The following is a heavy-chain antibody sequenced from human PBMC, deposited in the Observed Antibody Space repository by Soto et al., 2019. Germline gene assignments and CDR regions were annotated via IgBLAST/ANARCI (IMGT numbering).Heavy chain of an antibody. CDR2: IIPIFGTA. Sequence: QVQLVQSGAEVKKPGSSVKVSCKAPGGTFSSYAISWVRQAPGQGLEWMGGIIPIFGTAKYAQKFQGRVTITADEPTSTGYMELSRLRSADTAVYYCARTQGGSSSLDIYYYYYYGMDVWGQGTTVTVSS. D-gene: IGHD2-15*01. CDR3: ARTQGGSSSLDIYYYYYYGMDV. V-gene: IGHV1-69*01. J-gene: IGHJ6*02. CDR1: GGTFSSYA.